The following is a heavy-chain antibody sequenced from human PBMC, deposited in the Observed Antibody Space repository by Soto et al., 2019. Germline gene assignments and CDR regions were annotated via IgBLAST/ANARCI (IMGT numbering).Heavy chain of an antibody. CDR2: IYHSGST. CDR1: GYSISSGYY. Sequence: SETLSLTCAASGYSISSGYYWGWIRQPPGKGLEWIGSIYHSGSTYYNPSLKSRFTISVDTSKNQFPLKLSSVTAADTAVYYCAREGTTYYYDSSGYGSNGYWGQGTLVTVS. J-gene: IGHJ4*02. CDR3: AREGTTYYYDSSGYGSNGY. D-gene: IGHD3-22*01. V-gene: IGHV4-38-2*02.